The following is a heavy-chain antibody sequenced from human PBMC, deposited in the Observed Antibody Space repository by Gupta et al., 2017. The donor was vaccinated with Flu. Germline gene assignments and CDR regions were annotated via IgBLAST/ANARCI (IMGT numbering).Heavy chain of an antibody. CDR3: AREWGNSGWDFDY. CDR2: IKNDGSET. D-gene: IGHD6-19*01. Sequence: EVQLVESGGGLVQPGGSLRLSCAASGFTFSSHWMHWVRQTPGKGLVGGSRIKNDGSETIYADAVKGRFTISRDNAKNTLYLQMESLRAEDTAVYYCAREWGNSGWDFDYGGQGIMVTVSS. V-gene: IGHV3-74*01. CDR1: GFTFSSHW. J-gene: IGHJ4*02.